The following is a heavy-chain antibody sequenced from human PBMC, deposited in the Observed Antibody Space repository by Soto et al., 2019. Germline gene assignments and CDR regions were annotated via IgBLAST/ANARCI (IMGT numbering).Heavy chain of an antibody. CDR3: AKFVMDTGDDDIIDY. Sequence: EVQLLESGGGLVQPGGSLRLSCAASRFTFSSYLMSWVRQAPGKGLEWVSGITGSGRSTYYADSVKGRFTISRDNSKNTLYLQMKSVTAEDTAVYYGAKFVMDTGDDDIIDYWGLGTLVTVSS. CDR2: ITGSGRST. CDR1: RFTFSSYL. D-gene: IGHD4-17*01. J-gene: IGHJ4*02. V-gene: IGHV3-23*01.